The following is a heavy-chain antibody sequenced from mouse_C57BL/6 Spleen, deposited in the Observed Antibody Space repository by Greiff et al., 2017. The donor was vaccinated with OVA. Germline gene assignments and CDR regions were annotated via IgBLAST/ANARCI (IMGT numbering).Heavy chain of an antibody. J-gene: IGHJ3*01. CDR2: IDPNSGGT. D-gene: IGHD4-1*01. V-gene: IGHV1-72*01. CDR1: GYTFTSYW. CDR3: ERSQTGTWAGFAY. Sequence: QVQLKQPGAELVKPGASVKLSCKASGYTFTSYWMHWVKQRPGRGLEWIGRIDPNSGGTKYNEKFKSKATLTVDKPSSTAYMQLSSLTSEDSAVYYCERSQTGTWAGFAYWGQGTLVTVSA.